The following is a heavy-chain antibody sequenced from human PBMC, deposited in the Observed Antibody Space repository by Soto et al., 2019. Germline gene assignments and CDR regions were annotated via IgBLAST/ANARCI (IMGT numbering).Heavy chain of an antibody. CDR2: IYYTGNT. Sequence: SETLSLTCTVSGGSISSGGYYWSWIRQHPEKGLEWIGYIYYTGNTYYNASLKSRVTISVDTSNNQFSLKLSSVTAADTAVYYCARVGISSSDAFDIWGQGTTVTVSS. V-gene: IGHV4-31*03. CDR3: ARVGISSSDAFDI. D-gene: IGHD6-6*01. J-gene: IGHJ3*02. CDR1: GGSISSGGYY.